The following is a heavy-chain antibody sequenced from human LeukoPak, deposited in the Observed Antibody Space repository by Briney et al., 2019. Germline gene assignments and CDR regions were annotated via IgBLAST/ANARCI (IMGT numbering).Heavy chain of an antibody. V-gene: IGHV3-53*01. Sequence: GGSRRLSCAASGFTVSSNYMSWVRQAPGKGLEWVSVIYSGGSTYYADSVKGRFTISRDNSKNTLYLQMNSLRAEDTAVYYCARQPRGYSYGLLYYFDYWGQGTLVTVSS. J-gene: IGHJ4*02. CDR3: ARQPRGYSYGLLYYFDY. D-gene: IGHD5-18*01. CDR2: IYSGGST. CDR1: GFTVSSNY.